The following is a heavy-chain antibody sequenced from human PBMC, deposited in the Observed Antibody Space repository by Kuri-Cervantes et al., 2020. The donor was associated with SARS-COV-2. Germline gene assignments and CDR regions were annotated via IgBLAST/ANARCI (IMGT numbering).Heavy chain of an antibody. CDR2: MNPNSGNT. V-gene: IGHV1-8*03. Sequence: ASVKVSCKASGYTFTSYDINWVRQATGQGLEWMGWMNPNSGNTGCAQKFQGRVTITRNTSISTAYMELSSLRSEDTAVYYCARQRVYCSSTSCYGRGWFDPWGQGTLVTVSS. D-gene: IGHD2-2*01. CDR1: GYTFTSYD. CDR3: ARQRVYCSSTSCYGRGWFDP. J-gene: IGHJ5*02.